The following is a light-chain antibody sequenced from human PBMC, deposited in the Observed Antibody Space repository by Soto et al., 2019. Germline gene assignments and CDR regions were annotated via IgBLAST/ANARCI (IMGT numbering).Light chain of an antibody. CDR2: YKSDSDK. V-gene: IGLV5-45*03. CDR3: LIWHSSAWV. CDR1: NDINVGTYR. J-gene: IGLJ3*02. Sequence: QLVLTQPSSLSASPGASASLTCTLRNDINVGTYRIYWYQQKPGSPPQYLLRYKSDSDKQQGSGVPSRFSGSKDASANAGILLISGPQSEDEADYYCLIWHSSAWVFGGGTKLTVL.